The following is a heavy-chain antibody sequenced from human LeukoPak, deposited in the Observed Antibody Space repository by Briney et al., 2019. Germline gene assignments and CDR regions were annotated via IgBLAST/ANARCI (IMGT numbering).Heavy chain of an antibody. V-gene: IGHV7-4-1*02. CDR2: INTNTANP. D-gene: IGHD2-8*01. CDR3: ARALFCSNGICPFDY. J-gene: IGHJ4*02. CDR1: GYTFTNYA. Sequence: ASVKVSCKASGYTFTNYAMNWVRQAPGQGLEWMGWINTNTANPTYAQGFTGRFVFSLDTSVSTAYMQISSLKAEDTAVYYCARALFCSNGICPFDYWGQGTLVTVSS.